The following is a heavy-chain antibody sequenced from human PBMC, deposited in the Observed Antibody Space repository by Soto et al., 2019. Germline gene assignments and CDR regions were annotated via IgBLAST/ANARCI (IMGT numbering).Heavy chain of an antibody. J-gene: IGHJ4*02. CDR1: GLTFSSYG. CDR2: IWYDGSKK. V-gene: IGHV3-33*01. Sequence: QVELVESGGGVVQSGRSLRLSCAASGLTFSSYGMHWVRQAPGKGLECVAVIWYDGSKKYYADSVKGRFTISRDNSKNTLYLQMNSLRAEDTAVYFCARDSDYSSGWWIGYFDYWGQGTLVTVSS. D-gene: IGHD6-19*01. CDR3: ARDSDYSSGWWIGYFDY.